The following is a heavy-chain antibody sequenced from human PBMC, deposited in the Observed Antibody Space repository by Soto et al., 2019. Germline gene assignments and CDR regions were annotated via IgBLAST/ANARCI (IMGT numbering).Heavy chain of an antibody. V-gene: IGHV4-61*01. CDR3: ASTTGTTFFLNHFDY. CDR1: SSSVSSGSYY. Sequence: SETLSLTCTVASSSVSSGSYYWSWSRQPPGKGLEWIGYIYYSGSTNYNPSLKSRVTISVDTSKNQFSLKLSSVTAADTAVYYCASTTGTTFFLNHFDYWGQGTLVTVSS. D-gene: IGHD1-1*01. J-gene: IGHJ4*02. CDR2: IYYSGST.